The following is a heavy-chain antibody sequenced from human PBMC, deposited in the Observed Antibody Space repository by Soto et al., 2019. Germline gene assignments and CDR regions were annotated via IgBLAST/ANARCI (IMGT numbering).Heavy chain of an antibody. J-gene: IGHJ4*02. CDR2: MNPDSGHA. V-gene: IGHV1-8*01. D-gene: IGHD6-13*01. CDR1: GYTFTNSD. Sequence: QVQLVQSGAEVKKPGASVKVSCKASGYTFTNSDINWVRQAPGQGLEWMGWMNPDSGHAAYAQKFQGRVTLTTSTSTSTVYMEMRSLGSDNTAVYYCARTPHCSGSICYYALDNWGQGTLVTVSS. CDR3: ARTPHCSGSICYYALDN.